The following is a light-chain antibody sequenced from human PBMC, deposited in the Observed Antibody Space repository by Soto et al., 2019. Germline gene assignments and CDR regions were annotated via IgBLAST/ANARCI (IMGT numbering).Light chain of an antibody. CDR1: QSISSW. CDR2: DAS. V-gene: IGKV1-5*01. J-gene: IGKJ1*01. CDR3: QQYRHWPRT. Sequence: GDRVTITCRASQSISSWLAWYQQKPGKAPKLLIYDASSLKSGVPSRLSGSGSGTEFTLTISNLRPEDFAVYYCQQYRHWPRTFGQGTKVDIK.